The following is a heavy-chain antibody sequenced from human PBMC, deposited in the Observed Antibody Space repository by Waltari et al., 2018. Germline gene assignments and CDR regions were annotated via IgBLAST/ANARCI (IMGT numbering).Heavy chain of an antibody. CDR3: AGRDCISSSCYDGWFDL. CDR1: GYRFPSYW. V-gene: IGHV5-51*01. D-gene: IGHD2-2*01. J-gene: IGHJ5*02. CDR2: VNPGDSET. Sequence: EVQLVQSGAEVRKPGGSLRISCEGSGYRFPSYWIGWVRQMPGKGLEWMGIVNPGDSETRYSPSFRGQVTISADKSIFTAYLQWSSLKASDTAIYYCAGRDCISSSCYDGWFDLWGQGTLVTVSS.